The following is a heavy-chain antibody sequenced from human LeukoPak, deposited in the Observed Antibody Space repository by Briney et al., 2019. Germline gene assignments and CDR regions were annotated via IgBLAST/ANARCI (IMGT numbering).Heavy chain of an antibody. Sequence: GASVNVSCKASGYTFTSYGISWVRQAPGQGREWMGWISAYNGNANYAQKLQGRVTMTTDTSTSTAYMELRSLRSDDTAVYYCAGHYGSGSYPDYWGQGTLVTVSS. V-gene: IGHV1-18*01. CDR2: ISAYNGNA. CDR3: AGHYGSGSYPDY. J-gene: IGHJ4*02. D-gene: IGHD3-10*01. CDR1: GYTFTSYG.